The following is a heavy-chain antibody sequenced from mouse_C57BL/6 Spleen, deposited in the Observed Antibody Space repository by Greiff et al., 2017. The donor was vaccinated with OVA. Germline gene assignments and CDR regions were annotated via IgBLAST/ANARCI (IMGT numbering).Heavy chain of an antibody. J-gene: IGHJ3*01. CDR3: EIYDDGFAY. CDR1: GYTFTSYW. CDR2: IDPSDSYT. D-gene: IGHD1-3*01. Sequence: QVQLQQPGAELVKPGASVKLSCKASGYTFTSYWMQWVKQRPGQGLEWIGEIDPSDSYTNYNQKFKGKATLTVDTSSSTAYMQLSSLTSEDSAFYYCEIYDDGFAYWGHGTLVTVSA. V-gene: IGHV1-50*01.